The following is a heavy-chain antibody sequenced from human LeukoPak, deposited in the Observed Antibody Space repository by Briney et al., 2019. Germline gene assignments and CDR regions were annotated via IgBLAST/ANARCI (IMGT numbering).Heavy chain of an antibody. CDR3: ARDSGPVVHYMDV. CDR2: IYYSGST. Sequence: SETLSLTCTVSGGSISSYYWSWIRQPPGKGLEWIGYIYYSGSTNYNPSLKSRVTISVDTSKNQFSLKLSSVTAADTAVYYCARDSGPVVHYMDVWGKGTTVTVSS. V-gene: IGHV4-59*01. CDR1: GGSISSYY. D-gene: IGHD3-10*01. J-gene: IGHJ6*03.